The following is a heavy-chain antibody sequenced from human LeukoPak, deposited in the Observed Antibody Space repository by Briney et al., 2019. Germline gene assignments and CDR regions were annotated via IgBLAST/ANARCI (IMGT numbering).Heavy chain of an antibody. D-gene: IGHD2-2*02. CDR1: GGSISSHY. CDR3: ATYCSSTSCYTVDAFDI. J-gene: IGHJ3*02. Sequence: SETLSLTCTVSGGSISSHYWSWIRQPPGKGLEWIGYIYYSGSTNYNPSLKSRVTISVDTSKNQLSLKLSSVTAADTAVYYCATYCSSTSCYTVDAFDIWGQGTMVTVSS. V-gene: IGHV4-59*11. CDR2: IYYSGST.